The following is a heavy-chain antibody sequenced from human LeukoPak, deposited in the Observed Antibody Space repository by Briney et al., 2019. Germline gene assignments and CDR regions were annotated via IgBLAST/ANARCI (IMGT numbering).Heavy chain of an antibody. CDR3: ARNNYGGHDAFDI. V-gene: IGHV1-8*01. CDR2: INPKSGTT. J-gene: IGHJ3*02. Sequence: VASVKVSCKASGYTFISYDINWVRQATGQGLEWMGWINPKSGTTGSAQRFQGRVSMTRDTSTSTAYMELSSLRSEDTAVYFCARNNYGGHDAFDIWGQETLVTVSS. D-gene: IGHD3-16*01. CDR1: GYTFISYD.